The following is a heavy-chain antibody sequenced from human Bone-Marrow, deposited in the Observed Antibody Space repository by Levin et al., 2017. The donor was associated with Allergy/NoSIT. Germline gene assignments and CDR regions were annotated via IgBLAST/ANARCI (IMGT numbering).Heavy chain of an antibody. J-gene: IGHJ4*02. CDR2: ISLDGSNR. V-gene: IGHV3-30*18. D-gene: IGHD6-19*01. Sequence: PGGSLRLSCAVSGFTFSNYDMYWVRQAPGKGLEWVAVISLDGSNRDYVDSVKGRFTVSRDNSKNTLFLQMVSLRTEDTAIYYCAKGSSSGWHQIYWGQGTLVTVSS. CDR1: GFTFSNYD. CDR3: AKGSSSGWHQIY.